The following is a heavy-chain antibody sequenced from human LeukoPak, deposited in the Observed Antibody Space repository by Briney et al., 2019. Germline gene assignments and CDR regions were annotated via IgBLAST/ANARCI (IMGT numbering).Heavy chain of an antibody. Sequence: PGGSLRLSCAASGFTFSSYSMNWVRQAPGKGLEWVSYISSSSSTIYYADSVKGRFTISRDNAKNSLYLQMNSLRAEDTAVYYCARDLLQDIVAVPAPWGQGTLVTVSS. CDR2: ISSSSSTI. J-gene: IGHJ4*02. CDR1: GFTFSSYS. CDR3: ARDLLQDIVAVPAP. V-gene: IGHV3-48*01. D-gene: IGHD2-2*01.